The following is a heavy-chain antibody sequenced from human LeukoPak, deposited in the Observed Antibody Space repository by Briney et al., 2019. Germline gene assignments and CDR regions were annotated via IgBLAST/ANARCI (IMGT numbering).Heavy chain of an antibody. V-gene: IGHV4-38-2*02. CDR2: IYHSGRT. D-gene: IGHD6-19*01. Sequence: SETLSLTCTVSGYSISSGYYWGWIRQPPGKGLEWIGTIYHSGRTYYNPSLKSRVTISVDTSKNQFSLKLSSVTAADTAVYYCARDGYSSSHGPAYQSEWGQGTLVTVSS. CDR3: ARDGYSSSHGPAYQSE. J-gene: IGHJ4*02. CDR1: GYSISSGYY.